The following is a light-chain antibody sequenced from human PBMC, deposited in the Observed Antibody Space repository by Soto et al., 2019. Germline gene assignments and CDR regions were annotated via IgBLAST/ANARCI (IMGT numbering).Light chain of an antibody. V-gene: IGLV1-40*01. CDR2: GNT. CDR3: QSYDSSLSGSGV. J-gene: IGLJ3*02. CDR1: SSNIGAGYD. Sequence: QSVLTQPPSVSGAPGQRVIISCTGNSSNIGAGYDVHWYQQLPGAAPKLLIHGNTNRPSGVPDRFSGSKSGTSASLAINGVQAEDEADYYCQSYDSSLSGSGVFGGGTKLTVL.